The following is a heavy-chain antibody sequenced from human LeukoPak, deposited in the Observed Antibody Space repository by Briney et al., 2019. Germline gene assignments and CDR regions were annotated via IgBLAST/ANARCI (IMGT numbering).Heavy chain of an antibody. D-gene: IGHD1-1*01. Sequence: GGSLRLSCTASGFPFSDYSMNWVRQAPGKGLVWISYIGISSGNTKYADSVKGRFTISADNARNSLYLQMNSLRVEDTAVYYCARDHNYAFDNWGQGTLVSVSS. V-gene: IGHV3-48*04. CDR3: ARDHNYAFDN. CDR2: IGISSGNT. J-gene: IGHJ4*02. CDR1: GFPFSDYS.